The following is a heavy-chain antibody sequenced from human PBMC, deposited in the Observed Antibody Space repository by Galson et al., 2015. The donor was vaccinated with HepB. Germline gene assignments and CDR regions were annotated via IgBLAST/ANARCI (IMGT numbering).Heavy chain of an antibody. J-gene: IGHJ4*02. V-gene: IGHV1-3*01. CDR1: GYTFTSYG. D-gene: IGHD3-10*01. Sequence: SVKVSCKASGYTFTSYGISWVRQAPGQRLECMGWINAGNGNTKYSQKFQGRVTITRDTSASTTYMELSSLRSEDTAVYYCARGILWFLELSPLVYWGQGTLVTVSS. CDR2: INAGNGNT. CDR3: ARGILWFLELSPLVY.